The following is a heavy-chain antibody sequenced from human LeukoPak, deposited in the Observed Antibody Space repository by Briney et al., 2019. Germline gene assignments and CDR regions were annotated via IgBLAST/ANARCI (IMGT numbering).Heavy chain of an antibody. V-gene: IGHV3-21*01. CDR3: VSGSYEGGYYGMDV. Sequence: NPGGSLRLSCAASGFTFSSYSMNWVRQAPRKGLEWVSSISGSISSKLYAESVKGRFTISRDNAKNSLYLQMNILRAEDTAVYYCVSGSYEGGYYGMDVWGQGTTVTVSS. J-gene: IGHJ6*02. CDR2: ISGSISSK. D-gene: IGHD1-26*01. CDR1: GFTFSSYS.